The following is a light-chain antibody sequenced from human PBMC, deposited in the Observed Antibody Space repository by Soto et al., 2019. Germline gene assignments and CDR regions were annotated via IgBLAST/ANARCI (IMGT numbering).Light chain of an antibody. J-gene: IGKJ5*01. CDR2: DAS. CDR3: LQHKSYPIT. CDR1: QGISNY. V-gene: IGKV1-17*03. Sequence: DIQMTQSPSAMSAFVGDRVTITCRASQGISNYLVWFQQEPGKVPKRLIYDASSLQTGVPSRFSGSGSGTEFTLTISSLQPEDFATYYCLQHKSYPITFGQGTRLEIK.